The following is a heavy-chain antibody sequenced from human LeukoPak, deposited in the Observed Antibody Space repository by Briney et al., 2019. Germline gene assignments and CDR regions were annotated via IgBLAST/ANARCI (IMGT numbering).Heavy chain of an antibody. CDR1: GFSFSSHG. J-gene: IGHJ4*02. D-gene: IGHD3-22*01. V-gene: IGHV3-48*01. Sequence: GGSLRLSCAASGFSFSSHGMNWVRQAPGKRLEWVSHITGDSGTIYYVDSVKGRFTISRDNSKNTLYLQMNSLRAEDTAVYYCARVSRGPHPYYYDSSGYMDYWGQGTLVTVSS. CDR2: ITGDSGTI. CDR3: ARVSRGPHPYYYDSSGYMDY.